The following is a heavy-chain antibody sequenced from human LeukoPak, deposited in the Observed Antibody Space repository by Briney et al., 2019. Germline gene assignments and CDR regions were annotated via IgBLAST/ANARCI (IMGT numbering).Heavy chain of an antibody. D-gene: IGHD3-10*01. V-gene: IGHV4-59*08. Sequence: SETLSLTCTVSGGSISSYYWSWIRQPPGKGLEWIGYIYYSGSTNYNPSLKSRVTISVDTSKNQFCLKLSSVTAADTAVYYCARHLLLWFGETGGPHGMDVWGQRTTVTVSS. CDR2: IYYSGST. CDR1: GGSISSYY. CDR3: ARHLLLWFGETGGPHGMDV. J-gene: IGHJ6*02.